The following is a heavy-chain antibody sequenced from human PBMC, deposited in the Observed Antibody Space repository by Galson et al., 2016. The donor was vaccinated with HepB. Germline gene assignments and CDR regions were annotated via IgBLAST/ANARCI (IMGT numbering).Heavy chain of an antibody. CDR3: AKRHEYCPPVGCSVDY. V-gene: IGHV3-30*18. CDR1: EFTLRSYW. Sequence: SLRLSCAASEFTLRSYWMHWVRQAPGKGLEWVAADSMDGRRKFYADSVKGRFTISRDNSNNILFLQMSSLRVDDTAVYFCAKRHEYCPPVGCSVDYWGQGTLVSVSS. J-gene: IGHJ4*02. D-gene: IGHD2/OR15-2a*01. CDR2: DSMDGRRK.